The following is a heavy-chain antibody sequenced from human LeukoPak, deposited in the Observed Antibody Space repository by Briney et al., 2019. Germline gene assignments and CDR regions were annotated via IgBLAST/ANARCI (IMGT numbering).Heavy chain of an antibody. CDR3: ARGISSGWYSDY. V-gene: IGHV6-1*01. D-gene: IGHD6-19*01. CDR1: GDSVSSSSAA. Sequence: SQTLSLTCAISGDSVSSSSAAWNWIRQSPSGGLEWLGRTYHRSKWYNGYAVSVKSRITINPDTSKNQFSLQLSSVTAADTAVYYCARGISSGWYSDYWGQGTLVTVSS. CDR2: TYHRSKWYN. J-gene: IGHJ4*02.